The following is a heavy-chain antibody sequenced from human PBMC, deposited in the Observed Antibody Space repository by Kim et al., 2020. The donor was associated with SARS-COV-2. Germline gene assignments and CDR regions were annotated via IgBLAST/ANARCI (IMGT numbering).Heavy chain of an antibody. CDR3: ARGRGGSYYYGMDV. CDR1: GFTFSSYA. Sequence: GGSLRLSCAASGFTFSSYAMHWVRQAPGKGLEWVAVISYDGSNKYYADSVKGRFTISRYNSKNTLYLQMNSLRAEDTAVYYCARGRGGSYYYGMDVWGQGTTVTVSS. V-gene: IGHV3-30-3*01. CDR2: ISYDGSNK. J-gene: IGHJ6*02. D-gene: IGHD1-26*01.